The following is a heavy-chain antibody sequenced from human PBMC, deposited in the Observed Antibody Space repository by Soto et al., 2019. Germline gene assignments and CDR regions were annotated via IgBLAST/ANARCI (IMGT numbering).Heavy chain of an antibody. CDR2: ISYDGSNK. V-gene: IGHV3-30*18. J-gene: IGHJ4*02. D-gene: IGHD3-22*01. CDR3: AKEYSDYYDPQPSYFDY. CDR1: GFTFSSYG. Sequence: GGSLRLSCAASGFTFSSYGMHWVRQAPGKGLEWVAVISYDGSNKYYADSVKGRFTISRDNSKNTLYLQMNSLRAEDTAVYYCAKEYSDYYDPQPSYFDYWGQGTLVTVSS.